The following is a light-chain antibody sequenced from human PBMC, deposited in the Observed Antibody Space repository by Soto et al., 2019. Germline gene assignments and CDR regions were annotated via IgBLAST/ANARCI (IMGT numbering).Light chain of an antibody. Sequence: DIQMTQSPSTLSASVGDRVTITCRASQSISSWLAWYQQKPGKAPKLLRYKASSLESGVPSSFSGSGSGTEFTLTISSLQPDDFATYYCQQYNSLWTFGQGTKVEIK. V-gene: IGKV1-5*03. CDR2: KAS. CDR3: QQYNSLWT. CDR1: QSISSW. J-gene: IGKJ1*01.